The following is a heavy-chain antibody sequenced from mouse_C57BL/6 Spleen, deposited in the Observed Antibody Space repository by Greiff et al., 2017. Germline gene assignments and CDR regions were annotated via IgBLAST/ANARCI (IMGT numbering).Heavy chain of an antibody. CDR3: ARLGSSPYWYLDV. D-gene: IGHD1-1*01. CDR2: IDPSDSST. V-gene: IGHV1-69*01. CDR1: GYTFTSYW. Sequence: QVQLQQPGAELVMPGASVKLSCKASGYTFTSYWMHWVKQRPGQGLEWIGEIDPSDSSTNYNQKFKGKSTLAVDKSSSTAYMQLSSLTSEDSAVYYCARLGSSPYWYLDVWGTGTTVTVSS. J-gene: IGHJ1*03.